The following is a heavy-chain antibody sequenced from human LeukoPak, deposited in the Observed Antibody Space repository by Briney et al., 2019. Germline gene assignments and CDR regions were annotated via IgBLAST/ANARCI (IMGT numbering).Heavy chain of an antibody. J-gene: IGHJ1*01. CDR1: GFTFSDYY. V-gene: IGHV3-11*06. CDR3: ARQGLYDSSDFWTFQH. CDR2: ISDSSGYK. D-gene: IGHD3/OR15-3a*01. Sequence: KSGGSLRLSCAASGFTFSDYYMSWIRQTPGKGLEWVSYISDSSGYKNYADSLTGRFTISRDNAKNSVYLQMNSLSAEDTAVYYCARQGLYDSSDFWTFQHWGQGTLVTVSS.